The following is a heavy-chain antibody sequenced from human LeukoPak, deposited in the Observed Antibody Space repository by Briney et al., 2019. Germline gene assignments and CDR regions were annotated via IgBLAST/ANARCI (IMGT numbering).Heavy chain of an antibody. Sequence: SETLSLTCAVYGGSFSGYYWSWIRQPPGKGLEWIGEINHSGSTNYNPSLKSRVTISVDTSKIQFSLKLSSVTAADTAVYFCARGPYSYDSSGAFDIWGQGTMVTVSS. J-gene: IGHJ3*02. CDR1: GGSFSGYY. CDR2: INHSGST. D-gene: IGHD3-22*01. CDR3: ARGPYSYDSSGAFDI. V-gene: IGHV4-34*01.